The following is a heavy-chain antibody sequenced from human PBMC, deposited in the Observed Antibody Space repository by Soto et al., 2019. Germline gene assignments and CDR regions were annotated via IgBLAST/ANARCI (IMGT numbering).Heavy chain of an antibody. Sequence: ESVGGVVQPGRSLRLSCAASGFTFSSYAMHWVRQAPGKGLEWVAVISYDGSNKYYADSVKGRFTISRDNSKNTLYLQMNSLRAEDTAVYYCARDGYDSSGLPYYFDYWGQGTLVTVSS. V-gene: IGHV3-30-3*01. CDR2: ISYDGSNK. CDR1: GFTFSSYA. CDR3: ARDGYDSSGLPYYFDY. J-gene: IGHJ4*02. D-gene: IGHD3-22*01.